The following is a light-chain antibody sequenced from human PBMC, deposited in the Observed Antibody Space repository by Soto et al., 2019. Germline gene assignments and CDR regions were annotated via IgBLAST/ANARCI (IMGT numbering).Light chain of an antibody. CDR1: SSDVGGYNL. J-gene: IGLJ1*01. Sequence: QSVLTQPASVSGSPGQSITISCTGTSSDVGGYNLVSWYQQHPGKAPKLMIFEGSKRPSGVSNRFSGSKSGNTASLTVSGLQAVDEADYYCFSYAGSSSFDVFGPGTKVTVL. CDR3: FSYAGSSSFDV. V-gene: IGLV2-23*03. CDR2: EGS.